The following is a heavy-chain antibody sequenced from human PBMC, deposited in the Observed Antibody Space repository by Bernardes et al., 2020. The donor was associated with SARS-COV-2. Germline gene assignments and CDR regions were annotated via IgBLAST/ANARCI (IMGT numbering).Heavy chain of an antibody. CDR3: ARAFCSGGGCYGGYGLDV. V-gene: IGHV3-21*01. D-gene: IGHD2-15*01. Sequence: GGSLRLSRAASGFTFSSYSMSWVRQAPGKGLEWVSSISGSSSYIYYADSVKGRFTISRDNAKNSLYLQMNSLRGDDTAVYYCARAFCSGGGCYGGYGLDVWGQGTTVTVSS. J-gene: IGHJ6*02. CDR1: GFTFSSYS. CDR2: ISGSSSYI.